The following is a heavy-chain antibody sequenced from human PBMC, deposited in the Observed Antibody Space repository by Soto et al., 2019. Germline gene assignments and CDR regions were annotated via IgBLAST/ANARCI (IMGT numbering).Heavy chain of an antibody. CDR2: ISYDGYNK. CDR1: GFTFSIYA. V-gene: IGHV3-30-3*01. CDR3: ARETDGMDV. J-gene: IGHJ6*02. Sequence: QVQLVESGGGVVQPGRSLRLSCAASGFTFSIYAMHWVRRAPGKGLEWVAVISYDGYNKYYADSVKGRFTISRDNSKNTVYLQMNRLTSEDTAVYYGARETDGMDVWGQGTTVIVCS.